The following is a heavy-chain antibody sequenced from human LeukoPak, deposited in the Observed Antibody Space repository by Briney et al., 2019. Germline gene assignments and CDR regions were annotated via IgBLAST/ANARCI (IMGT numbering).Heavy chain of an antibody. D-gene: IGHD5-18*01. CDR3: AKDRGGYSYAADY. V-gene: IGHV3-9*01. Sequence: GRSLRLSCAASGFTFDDYAMHWVRQAPGKGLEWVSGISWNSGSIGYADSVKGRFTISRDNSKNSLYLQMNSLRTEDTALYYCAKDRGGYSYAADYWGQGTLVTVSS. CDR2: ISWNSGSI. J-gene: IGHJ4*02. CDR1: GFTFDDYA.